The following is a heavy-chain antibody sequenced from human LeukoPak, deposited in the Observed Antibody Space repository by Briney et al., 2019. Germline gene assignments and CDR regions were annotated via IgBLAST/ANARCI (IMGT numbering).Heavy chain of an antibody. J-gene: IGHJ3*02. V-gene: IGHV4-61*08. Sequence: SETLSLTCTVSGGSISSGGYFWSWIRQHPEKGLEWIGYIFYSGSTYYNPSLKSRVTISVDTSKNQFSLKLSTVTAADTAVYYCAREKGREVYAFDIWGQGTMVTVSS. CDR1: GGSISSGGYF. CDR2: IFYSGST. D-gene: IGHD3-10*01. CDR3: AREKGREVYAFDI.